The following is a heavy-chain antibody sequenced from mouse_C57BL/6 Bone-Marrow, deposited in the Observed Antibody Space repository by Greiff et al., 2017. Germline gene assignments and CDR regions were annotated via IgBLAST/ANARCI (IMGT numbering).Heavy chain of an antibody. CDR2: IWSGGST. D-gene: IGHD4-1*01. J-gene: IGHJ1*03. Sequence: VKLMESGPGLVQPSQSLSITCTVSGFSLTSYGVHWVRQSPGKGLEWLGVIWSGGSTDYNAAFISRLSISKDNSKSQVFFKMNSLQADDTAIYYCARNGGGLGRYFDVWGTGTTVTVSS. CDR3: ARNGGGLGRYFDV. CDR1: GFSLTSYG. V-gene: IGHV2-2*01.